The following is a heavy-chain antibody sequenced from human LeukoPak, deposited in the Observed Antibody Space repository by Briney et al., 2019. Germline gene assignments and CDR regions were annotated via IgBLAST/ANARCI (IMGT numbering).Heavy chain of an antibody. CDR1: GFTFSSYG. CDR2: VSYDGNTI. V-gene: IGHV3-30*03. Sequence: GGSLRLSCEASGFTFSSYGMHWVRQAPGKGLEWVAVVSYDGNTIYYSDSVKGRFTISRDKSKNTLYLQVNSLTGEDTAIYYCARKGATGSTPGAFETWGQGTMVTVSS. J-gene: IGHJ3*02. CDR3: ARKGATGSTPGAFET. D-gene: IGHD1-7*01.